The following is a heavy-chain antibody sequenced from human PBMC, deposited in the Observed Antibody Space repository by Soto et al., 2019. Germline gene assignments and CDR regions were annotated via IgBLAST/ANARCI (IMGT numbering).Heavy chain of an antibody. V-gene: IGHV3-30*18. D-gene: IGHD6-19*01. CDR2: ISYDGSNK. CDR1: GFTLSSYG. J-gene: IGHJ4*02. CDR3: AKDSGIAVAGTLDY. Sequence: GGSLRLSCAASGFTLSSYGMHWVRQAPGKGLEWVAVISYDGSNKDYADSVKGRFTISRDNSKNTLYLQMNSLRAEDTAVYYCAKDSGIAVAGTLDYWGQGTLVTV.